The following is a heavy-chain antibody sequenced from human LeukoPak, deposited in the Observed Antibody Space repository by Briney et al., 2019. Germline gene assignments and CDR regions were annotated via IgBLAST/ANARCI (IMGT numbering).Heavy chain of an antibody. Sequence: GGSLRLSCAASGFTFSSYGMHWVREAPGKGLEWVAVIWYDGSNKYYADSVKGRFTIYRDNSKNTLYLQMNSLRAEDTAVYYCAKEHYDSSGYYFFSTDYWGQGTLVTVSS. V-gene: IGHV3-33*06. CDR1: GFTFSSYG. D-gene: IGHD3-22*01. J-gene: IGHJ4*02. CDR3: AKEHYDSSGYYFFSTDY. CDR2: IWYDGSNK.